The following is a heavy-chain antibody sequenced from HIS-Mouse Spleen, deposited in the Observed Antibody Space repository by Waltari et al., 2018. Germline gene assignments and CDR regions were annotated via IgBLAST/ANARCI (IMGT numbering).Heavy chain of an antibody. CDR3: AREIPYSSSWYDWYFDL. CDR2: IYYSGST. Sequence: QLQLQESGPGLVKTSETLSLPCPVSGGSISSSSYYLGWVRQPPGKGLEWIGSIYYSGSTYYNPSLKSRVTISVDTSKNQFYLKLSSVTAADTAVYYCAREIPYSSSWYDWYFDLWGRGTLVTVSS. V-gene: IGHV4-39*07. D-gene: IGHD6-13*01. J-gene: IGHJ2*01. CDR1: GGSISSSSYY.